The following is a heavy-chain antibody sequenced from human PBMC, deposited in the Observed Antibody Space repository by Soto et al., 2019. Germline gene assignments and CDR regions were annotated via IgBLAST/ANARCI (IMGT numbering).Heavy chain of an antibody. J-gene: IGHJ2*01. D-gene: IGHD6-19*01. V-gene: IGHV1-3*01. Sequence: QVQLVQSGAEVKKPGASVKVSCKASGYTFTSYAMHWVRQAPGQRLEWMGWINAGNGNTKYSQKFQGRVTITRDTSASTAYMELSSLRSEDTAVYYCARSRVAVAGTATTRYFDLWGRGTLVTVSS. CDR1: GYTFTSYA. CDR2: INAGNGNT. CDR3: ARSRVAVAGTATTRYFDL.